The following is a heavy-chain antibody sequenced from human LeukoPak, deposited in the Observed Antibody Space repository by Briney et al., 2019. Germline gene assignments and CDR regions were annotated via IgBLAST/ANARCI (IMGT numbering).Heavy chain of an antibody. J-gene: IGHJ4*02. CDR3: ARIKTTIFGVVTYPHFDY. D-gene: IGHD3-3*01. CDR2: IYYSGST. Sequence: PSETLSLTCTVSGGSISSSSYYWGWIRQPPGKGLEWIGSIYYSGSTYYNPSLKSRVTISVDTAKNQFSLKLSSVTAADTAVYYCARIKTTIFGVVTYPHFDYWGQGTLVTVSS. V-gene: IGHV4-39*01. CDR1: GGSISSSSYY.